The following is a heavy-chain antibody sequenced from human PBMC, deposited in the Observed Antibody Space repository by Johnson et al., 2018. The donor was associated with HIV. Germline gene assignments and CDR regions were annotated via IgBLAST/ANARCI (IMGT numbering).Heavy chain of an antibody. CDR1: GFTFSSYA. V-gene: IGHV3-30*04. Sequence: QVQLVESGGGVVQPGRSLRLSCAASGFTFSSYAMHWVRQAQGKGLEWVAVISYDGSSTSYAESVKGRFTISRDNAKNTLYLQMDSLGAEDTAVYYCARVQILADDVFNIWGQGTMVTVSS. J-gene: IGHJ3*02. D-gene: IGHD3-3*02. CDR2: ISYDGSST. CDR3: ARVQILADDVFNI.